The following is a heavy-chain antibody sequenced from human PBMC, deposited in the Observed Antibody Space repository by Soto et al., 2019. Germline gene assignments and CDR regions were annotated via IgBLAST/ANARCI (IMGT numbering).Heavy chain of an antibody. CDR3: ARFYGSVFDP. D-gene: IGHD3-10*01. V-gene: IGHV4-59*08. CDR1: GDSMSSYY. Sequence: PSETLSLTCTVSGDSMSSYYWSWIRQPPGKGLEWIGYIYYSGTTNNNPSLKSRVTISVDTSTNQFSLKLTSVTAADTAVYFCARFYGSVFDPWGQGTLVT. J-gene: IGHJ5*02. CDR2: IYYSGTT.